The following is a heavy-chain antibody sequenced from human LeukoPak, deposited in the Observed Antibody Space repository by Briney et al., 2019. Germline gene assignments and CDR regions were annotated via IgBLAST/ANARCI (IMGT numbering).Heavy chain of an antibody. J-gene: IGHJ4*02. CDR1: GFAFSDYY. CDR2: ISSSGSTI. D-gene: IGHD3-3*01. Sequence: GGSLRLSCAASGFAFSDYYMSWIRQAPGKGLEWVSYISSSGSTIYHADSVKGRFTISRDNAKNSLYLQMNSLRAEDTAVYYCARVLPGEWLFDYWGQGTLVTVSS. CDR3: ARVLPGEWLFDY. V-gene: IGHV3-11*04.